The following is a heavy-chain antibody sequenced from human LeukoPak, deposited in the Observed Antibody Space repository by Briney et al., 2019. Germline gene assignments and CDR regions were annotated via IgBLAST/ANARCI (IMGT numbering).Heavy chain of an antibody. J-gene: IGHJ4*02. CDR3: TGHHQAYSRTY. CDR2: INTDGSST. Sequence: GGSLRLSCAASGFIFSSYWMHWVRHAPGKGLAWVSRINTDGSSTSYADSVKGRFTISRDNAKDTLYLQMNSLRAEDTAVYYCTGHHQAYSRTYWGQGTLVTVSS. CDR1: GFIFSSYW. V-gene: IGHV3-74*01. D-gene: IGHD4-11*01.